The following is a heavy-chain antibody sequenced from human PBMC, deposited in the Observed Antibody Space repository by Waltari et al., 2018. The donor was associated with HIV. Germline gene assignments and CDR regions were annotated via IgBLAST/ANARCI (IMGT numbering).Heavy chain of an antibody. D-gene: IGHD6-19*01. J-gene: IGHJ4*02. Sequence: EVQLVQSGAEVKKPGESLKISCKSSGYNFTTYWIGWVRQMPGKGLECMGIIHPGDAATRDSPSSQGQVTISADKSISTAFLQWSSLKASDTAMYYCARGLPKQCLAYFDYWGQGTLVTVSS. CDR2: IHPGDAAT. V-gene: IGHV5-51*01. CDR3: ARGLPKQCLAYFDY. CDR1: GYNFTTYW.